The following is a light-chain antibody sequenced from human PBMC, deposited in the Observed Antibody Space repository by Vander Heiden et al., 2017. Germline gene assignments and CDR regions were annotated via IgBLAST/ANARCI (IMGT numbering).Light chain of an antibody. V-gene: IGLV2-14*01. Sequence: QPALTQPASVSGSPGQSITLSCTGTSSDVGGYNYVSWYQQHPGKAPKLMIYEVSNRPSGVSNRFSGSKSGNTASLTISGLQAEDEADYYCSSYTSSSTEVFGGGTKLTVL. CDR1: SSDVGGYNY. CDR3: SSYTSSSTEV. CDR2: EVS. J-gene: IGLJ3*02.